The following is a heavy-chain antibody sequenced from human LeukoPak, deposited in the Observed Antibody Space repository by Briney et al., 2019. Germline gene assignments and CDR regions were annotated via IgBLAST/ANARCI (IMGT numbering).Heavy chain of an antibody. D-gene: IGHD3-10*01. V-gene: IGHV4-4*08. CDR3: ARAYYYGSGSYGLDY. Sequence: PSETLSLTCTVSGGSISSYYWSWIRQPPGKGLEWIGRIYTSGSTNYNPSLKSRVTISVDTSKNQFSLTLNSVTAADTAVYYCARAYYYGSGSYGLDYWGQGTLVTVSS. CDR1: GGSISSYY. CDR2: IYTSGST. J-gene: IGHJ4*02.